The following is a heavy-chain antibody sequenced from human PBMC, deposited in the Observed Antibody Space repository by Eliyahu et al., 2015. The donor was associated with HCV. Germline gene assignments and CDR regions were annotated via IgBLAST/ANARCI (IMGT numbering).Heavy chain of an antibody. J-gene: IGHJ3*02. V-gene: IGHV3-23*01. CDR2: ISGSGGST. CDR1: GFTFSSYA. CDR3: AKAGGGATNDAFDI. Sequence: EVQLLESGGGLVQPGGSLRLSCAASGFTFSSYAMXWVRQXPGKGLEGVXAISGSGGSTYYADSVKGRFTISRDNSKNTLYLQMNSLRAEDTAVYYCAKAGGGATNDAFDIWGQGTMVTVSS. D-gene: IGHD1-26*01.